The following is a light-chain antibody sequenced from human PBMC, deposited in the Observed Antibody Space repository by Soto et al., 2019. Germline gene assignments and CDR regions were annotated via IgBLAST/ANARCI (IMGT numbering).Light chain of an antibody. CDR2: EVN. V-gene: IGLV2-8*01. CDR1: SSDVGGYYY. Sequence: QSVLTQPPSASGSPGQSVTISCTGTSSDVGGYYYVSWYQQHPGTAPKLMIYEVNKRPSGVPDRFSGAKSGNTASLTVSGLQAEDEADYYCSSYAGSNNPVVFGGGTKLTVL. J-gene: IGLJ2*01. CDR3: SSYAGSNNPVV.